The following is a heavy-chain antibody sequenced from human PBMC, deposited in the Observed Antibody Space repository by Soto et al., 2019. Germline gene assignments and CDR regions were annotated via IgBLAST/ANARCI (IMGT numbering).Heavy chain of an antibody. CDR2: IYPGDSDT. J-gene: IGHJ6*03. CDR3: ARQETGYSSSWYYYYYYMDV. CDR1: GYSFTSYW. V-gene: IGHV5-51*01. Sequence: GESLKISCKGSGYSFTSYWIGWVRQMPGKGLEWMGIIYPGDSDTRYSPSFQGQVTISADKSISTAYLQWSSLKASDTAMYYCARQETGYSSSWYYYYYYMDVWGKGTTVTVSS. D-gene: IGHD6-13*01.